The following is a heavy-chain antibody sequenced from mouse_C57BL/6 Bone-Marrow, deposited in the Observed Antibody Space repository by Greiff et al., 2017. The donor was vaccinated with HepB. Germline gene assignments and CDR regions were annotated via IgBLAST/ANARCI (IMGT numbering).Heavy chain of an antibody. CDR2: IRSKSNNYAT. V-gene: IGHV10-1*01. Sequence: EVKLVESGGGLVQPKGSLKLSCAASGFSFNTYAMNWVRQAPGKGLEWVARIRSKSNNYATYYADSVKDRFTISRDDSESMLYLQMNNLKTEDTAMYYCVRHQGATVVANWYFDVWGTGTTVTVSS. CDR3: VRHQGATVVANWYFDV. J-gene: IGHJ1*03. CDR1: GFSFNTYA. D-gene: IGHD1-1*01.